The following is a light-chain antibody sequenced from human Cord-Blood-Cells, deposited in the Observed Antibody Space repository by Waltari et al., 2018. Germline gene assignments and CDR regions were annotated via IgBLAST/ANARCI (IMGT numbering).Light chain of an antibody. CDR2: EVS. CDR1: SSDAGGYNY. J-gene: IGLJ2*01. Sequence: QSALTQPPSAPGSPGQSVTISCTGTSSDAGGYNYVSWYQQHPGKAPKLMIYEVSKRPSGVPDRFSGSKSGNTASLTVSGLQAEDEADYYCSSYAGSNNLVFGGGTKLTVL. V-gene: IGLV2-8*01. CDR3: SSYAGSNNLV.